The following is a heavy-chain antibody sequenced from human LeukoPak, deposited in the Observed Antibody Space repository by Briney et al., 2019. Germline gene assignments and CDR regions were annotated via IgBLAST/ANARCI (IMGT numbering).Heavy chain of an antibody. Sequence: PGGSLRLSCAASGFTFSNYGMNWVRQAPGKGLEWVSALSSSGGSTYYADSVKGRFTISRDNSKNTLYLQMSSLRAEDTAVYYCAKGPYAGTFSGFDYWGQGTLVTVSS. CDR1: GFTFSNYG. V-gene: IGHV3-23*01. CDR2: LSSSGGST. J-gene: IGHJ4*02. CDR3: AKGPYAGTFSGFDY. D-gene: IGHD6-13*01.